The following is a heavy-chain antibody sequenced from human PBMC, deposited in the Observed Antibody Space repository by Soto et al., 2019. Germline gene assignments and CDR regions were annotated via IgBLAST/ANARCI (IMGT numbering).Heavy chain of an antibody. CDR1: GGSISSYY. D-gene: IGHD4-17*01. Sequence: QVQLQESGPGLVKPSETLSLTCTVSGGSISSYYWSWIRQPPGKGLEWIGYIYYSGSTNYNPSLKSRVTISVATSKKQFSVELSSVTAADTAVYYCARAGAGDYVSRDAFDIWGQGTMVTVSS. V-gene: IGHV4-59*01. CDR2: IYYSGST. J-gene: IGHJ3*02. CDR3: ARAGAGDYVSRDAFDI.